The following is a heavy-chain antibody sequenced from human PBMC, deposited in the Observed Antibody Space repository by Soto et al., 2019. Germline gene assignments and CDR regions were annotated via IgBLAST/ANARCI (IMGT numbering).Heavy chain of an antibody. CDR3: ARGLTPPGAPAWYYFDS. CDR2: FSLSGTT. CDR1: GASITGSSY. V-gene: IGHV4-4*07. Sequence: QVQLQESGPGLMKASETLSLTCTVSGASITGSSYWSWIRQPAGKGLEWIGRFSLSGTTNYNPSLSGRVTVSADVSKNQYSRRLTSVTAADTALYYCARGLTPPGAPAWYYFDSWGQGTLVTVSS. J-gene: IGHJ4*02. D-gene: IGHD2-8*02.